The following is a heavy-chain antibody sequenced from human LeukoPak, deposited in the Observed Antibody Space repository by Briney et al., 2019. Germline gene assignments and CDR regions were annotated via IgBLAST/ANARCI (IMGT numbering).Heavy chain of an antibody. CDR1: EYTFTSYD. J-gene: IGHJ4*02. D-gene: IGHD1-7*01. CDR3: ARSSELRRIDY. Sequence: ASVKVSCKASEYTFTSYDINWVRQATGQGLEWMGWMNPNSGNTGYAQEFKGRVTITRNTSISTAYMELSHLRSEDTAVYFCARSSELRRIDYWGQGTLVTVSS. CDR2: MNPNSGNT. V-gene: IGHV1-8*01.